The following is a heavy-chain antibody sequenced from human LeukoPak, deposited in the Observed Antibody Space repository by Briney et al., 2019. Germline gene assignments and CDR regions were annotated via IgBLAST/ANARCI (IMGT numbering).Heavy chain of an antibody. V-gene: IGHV3-7*01. J-gene: IGHJ4*02. D-gene: IGHD6-13*01. CDR1: GFTFSTYN. CDR3: ARDSSSWLVDY. CDR2: IKQDGREK. Sequence: GGSLRLSCAASGFTFSTYNMNWVRQAPGKGLEWVANIKQDGREKYYVDSVKGRFTISRDNAKNSLYLQMNSLRAEDTAVYYCARDSSSWLVDYWGQGTLVTVSS.